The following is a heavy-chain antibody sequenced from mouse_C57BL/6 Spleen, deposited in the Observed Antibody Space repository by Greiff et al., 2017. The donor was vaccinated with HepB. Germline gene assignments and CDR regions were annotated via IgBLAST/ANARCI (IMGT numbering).Heavy chain of an antibody. V-gene: IGHV2-6-1*01. CDR3: ARHARSHYAMDY. J-gene: IGHJ4*01. CDR2: IWSDGST. CDR1: GFSLTSYG. Sequence: VQLQQSGPGLVAPSQSLSITCTVSGFSLTSYGVHWVRQPPGKGLEWLVVIWSDGSTTYNSALKSRLSISKDNSKSQVFLKMNSLQTDDTAMYYCARHARSHYAMDYWGQGTSVTVSS.